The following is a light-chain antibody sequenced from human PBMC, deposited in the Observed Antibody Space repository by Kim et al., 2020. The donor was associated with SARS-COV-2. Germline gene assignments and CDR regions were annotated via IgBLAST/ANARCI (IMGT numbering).Light chain of an antibody. CDR1: SSNINYYKF. J-gene: IGLJ1*01. V-gene: IGLV2-8*01. CDR2: EVN. CDR3: SAYAGNNACV. Sequence: QSALTQPPSAAGSPGQSVTISCSGISSNINYYKFVSWYQHHPGEAPRLIIYEVNRRPSGVPDRFFGSRSDNTASLTVSGLQAEDEADYYCSAYAGNNACVFGTGTKVTVL.